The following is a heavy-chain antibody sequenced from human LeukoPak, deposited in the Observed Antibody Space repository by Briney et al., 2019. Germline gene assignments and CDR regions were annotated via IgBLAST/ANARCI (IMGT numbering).Heavy chain of an antibody. CDR3: AKPTNPYCSSTSCYPSGMDV. J-gene: IGHJ6*02. V-gene: IGHV3-23*01. CDR2: ISGSGGST. Sequence: GGSLRLSCAASRFTFSSYAMSWVRPAPGKGLEWVSAISGSGGSTYYADSVKGRFTISRDNSKNTLYLQMNSLRAEDTAVYYCAKPTNPYCSSTSCYPSGMDVWGQGTTVTVSS. CDR1: RFTFSSYA. D-gene: IGHD2-2*01.